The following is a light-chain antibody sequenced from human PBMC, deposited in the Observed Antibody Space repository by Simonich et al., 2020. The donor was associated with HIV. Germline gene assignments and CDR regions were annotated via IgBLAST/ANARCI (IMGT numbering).Light chain of an antibody. CDR1: QSVLYSSNNKNY. CDR2: GES. J-gene: IGKJ1*01. CDR3: QQYYSTPRT. Sequence: DIVMTQSPDSLAVSLGERATINCKSSQSVLYSSNNKNYLVWYQQKPGHPPKLLIYGESTRESGVPDRFSGSGSGTDFTLPISSLQAEDVAVYYCQQYYSTPRTFGQGTKVEIK. V-gene: IGKV4-1*01.